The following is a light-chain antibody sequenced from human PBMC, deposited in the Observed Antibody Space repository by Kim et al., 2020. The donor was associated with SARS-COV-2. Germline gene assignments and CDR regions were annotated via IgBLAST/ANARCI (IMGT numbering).Light chain of an antibody. CDR2: EGN. CDR3: SSYAGSNNYV. Sequence: GQSVTISVTGTSSDVGGYNFVAWYQQHPGKAPKLMISEGNKRPSGVPDRFSGSKSGNTASLTVSGLQAEDEADYYCSSYAGSNNYVFGTGTKVTVL. J-gene: IGLJ1*01. V-gene: IGLV2-8*01. CDR1: SSDVGGYNF.